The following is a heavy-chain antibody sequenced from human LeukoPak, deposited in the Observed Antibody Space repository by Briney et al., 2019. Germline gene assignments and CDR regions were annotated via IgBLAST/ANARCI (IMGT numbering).Heavy chain of an antibody. Sequence: GRSLRLSCAASEFTFDDYAMHWVRQAPGKGLEWVSGISWNSGSIGYADSVKGRFTISRDNAKNSLYLQMNSLRAEDTALYYCAKDIGYCSSTSRFGGDYYYGMDVWGQGTTVTVSS. D-gene: IGHD2-2*01. CDR3: AKDIGYCSSTSRFGGDYYYGMDV. CDR1: EFTFDDYA. J-gene: IGHJ6*02. CDR2: ISWNSGSI. V-gene: IGHV3-9*01.